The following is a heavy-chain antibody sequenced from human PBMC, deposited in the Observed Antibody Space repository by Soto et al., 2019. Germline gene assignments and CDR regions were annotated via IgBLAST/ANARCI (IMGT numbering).Heavy chain of an antibody. V-gene: IGHV4-34*01. CDR1: GRSFSGYY. CDR3: ARGWGRIFDY. J-gene: IGHJ4*02. Sequence: QVQLQQWGAGLLKPSETLSLTCAVYGRSFSGYYWNWIRQPPGKGLEWTGEINHSGSTNYNPSLKSRVTISVDTSKNQFSLKLSFVTAADTAVYYCARGWGRIFDYWGQGTLVTVSS. CDR2: INHSGST. D-gene: IGHD7-27*01.